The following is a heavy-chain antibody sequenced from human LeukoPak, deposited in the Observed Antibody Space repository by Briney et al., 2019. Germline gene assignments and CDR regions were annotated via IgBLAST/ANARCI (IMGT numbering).Heavy chain of an antibody. CDR1: GYTFTGYY. CDR2: INPNSGGT. CDR3: AKDPDYYGSGSTNWFDP. J-gene: IGHJ5*02. D-gene: IGHD3-10*01. V-gene: IGHV1-2*04. Sequence: ASVKVSCKASGYTFTGYYMHWVRQAPGQGLEWMGWINPNSGGTNYAQKFQGWVTMTRDTSISTAYMELNSLRAEDTAVYYCAKDPDYYGSGSTNWFDPWGQGTLVTVSS.